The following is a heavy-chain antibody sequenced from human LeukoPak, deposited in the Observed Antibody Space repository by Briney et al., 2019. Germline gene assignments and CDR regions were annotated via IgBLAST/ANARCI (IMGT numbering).Heavy chain of an antibody. Sequence: SETLSLTCTVSGGSISSGSYYWSWIRQPAGKGLEWIGRIYTSGSTFYNPSLKSRVTISVDTSKNQFSLKLSSVTAADTAVYFCASYTADAFDIWGQGTMVSVSS. V-gene: IGHV4-61*02. J-gene: IGHJ3*02. CDR2: IYTSGST. CDR1: GGSISSGSYY. CDR3: ASYTADAFDI.